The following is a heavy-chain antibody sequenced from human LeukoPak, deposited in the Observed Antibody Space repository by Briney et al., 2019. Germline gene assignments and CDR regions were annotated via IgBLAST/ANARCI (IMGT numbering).Heavy chain of an antibody. CDR1: GFTFSDSV. J-gene: IGHJ4*02. CDR3: ARELPPLATYYFDY. CDR2: IRTKPNSYAT. D-gene: IGHD1-7*01. V-gene: IGHV3-73*01. Sequence: GGSLRLSCASSGFTFSDSVMHWVRQASGKGLEWLGRIRTKPNSYATAYAASVKGRFTISRDDSKSTAYLQMDSLKTEDTAVYYCARELPPLATYYFDYWGQGTLVTVSS.